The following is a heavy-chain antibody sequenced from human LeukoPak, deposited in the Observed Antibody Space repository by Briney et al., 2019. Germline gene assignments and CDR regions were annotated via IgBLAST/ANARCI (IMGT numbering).Heavy chain of an antibody. CDR2: VNPSGGST. J-gene: IGHJ4*02. V-gene: IGHV1-46*01. CDR3: ARDQGGAAAGPFDY. CDR1: GYTFTSQY. Sequence: EASVKVSGKASGYTFTSQYMHWVRQAPGQGLEWMGIVNPSGGSTSYAQKFQGRVTMTRDTSTSTVYMELSSLRSEDTAVYYCARDQGGAAAGPFDYWGQGTLVTVSS. D-gene: IGHD6-13*01.